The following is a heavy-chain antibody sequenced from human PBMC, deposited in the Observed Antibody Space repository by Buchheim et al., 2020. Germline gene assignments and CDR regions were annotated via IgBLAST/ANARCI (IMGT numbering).Heavy chain of an antibody. CDR3: AKDMGNGYNSYFDY. D-gene: IGHD5-24*01. Sequence: QVQLVESGGGVVQPGRSLRLSCAASGFTFSSYGMHWVRQAPGKGLEWVAVISYDGSNKYYADSVKGRFTISRDNSKNTLYLQMNSLRAEYTAVYYCAKDMGNGYNSYFDYWGQGTL. J-gene: IGHJ4*02. CDR2: ISYDGSNK. V-gene: IGHV3-30*18. CDR1: GFTFSSYG.